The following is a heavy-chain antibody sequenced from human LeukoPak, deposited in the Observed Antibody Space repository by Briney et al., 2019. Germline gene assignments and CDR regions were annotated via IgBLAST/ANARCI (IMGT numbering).Heavy chain of an antibody. Sequence: GGSLRLSCAASGFTFSSYEMNWVRQAPGKGLEWVSYISSSGSTKYYADSVKGRFTISRDNAKNSLYLQMNSLRAEDTAVYYCARSFVEMATITLDPWGQGTLVTVSS. CDR2: ISSSGSTK. CDR1: GFTFSSYE. CDR3: ARSFVEMATITLDP. D-gene: IGHD5-24*01. J-gene: IGHJ5*02. V-gene: IGHV3-48*03.